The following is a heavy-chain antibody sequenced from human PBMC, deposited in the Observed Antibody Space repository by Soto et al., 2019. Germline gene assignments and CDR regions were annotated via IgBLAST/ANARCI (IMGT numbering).Heavy chain of an antibody. CDR3: ARGRSESWSSYNHWLDP. CDR2: ISYDGSNK. D-gene: IGHD1-26*01. Sequence: GGSLRLSCAASGFTFSSNTMHWVRQAPGKGLEWVAAISYDGSNKYDADPVKGRFTISRDNSKSTLYLQMNSLSPEDTAVYYCARGRSESWSSYNHWLDPWGQGTLVTVSS. J-gene: IGHJ5*02. V-gene: IGHV3-30-3*01. CDR1: GFTFSSNT.